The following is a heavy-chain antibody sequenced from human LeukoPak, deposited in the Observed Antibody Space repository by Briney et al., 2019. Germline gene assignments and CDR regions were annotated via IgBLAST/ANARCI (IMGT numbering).Heavy chain of an antibody. D-gene: IGHD5-24*01. V-gene: IGHV3-30-3*01. CDR3: ARPVEMATIAPDY. Sequence: PGRSLRLSCAASGFTFSSYAMHWVRQAPGKGLEWVAVISYDGSNKYYADSVKGRFTISRDNSKNTLYLQMNSLRAEDTAVYYCARPVEMATIAPDYWSRGTLVTVSS. J-gene: IGHJ4*02. CDR1: GFTFSSYA. CDR2: ISYDGSNK.